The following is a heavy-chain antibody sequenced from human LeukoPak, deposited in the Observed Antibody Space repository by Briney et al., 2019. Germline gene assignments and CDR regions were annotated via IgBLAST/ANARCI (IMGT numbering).Heavy chain of an antibody. Sequence: PGGSLRLSCAASGFTFDDYGMSWVRQAPGKGLEWVANIKEDGSEKYYVDSVKGRFTISRDNAKNSLSLQVNSLRAEDTAVYYCARSRSGYYEDYWGQGTLVTVPS. CDR3: ARSRSGYYEDY. V-gene: IGHV3-7*01. J-gene: IGHJ4*02. CDR1: GFTFDDYG. D-gene: IGHD3-22*01. CDR2: IKEDGSEK.